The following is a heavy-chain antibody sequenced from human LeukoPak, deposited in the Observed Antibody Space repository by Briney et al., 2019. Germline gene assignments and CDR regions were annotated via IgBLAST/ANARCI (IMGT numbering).Heavy chain of an antibody. Sequence: ASVKVSCKASGYTFTGYYVHWVRQAPGQGLEWMGWINPNSGGTNYAQKFQGRVTMTRDTSISTAYMELSRLRSDDTAVYYCAREVAVADYFDYWGQGTLVTVSS. J-gene: IGHJ4*02. D-gene: IGHD6-19*01. CDR1: GYTFTGYY. CDR2: INPNSGGT. CDR3: AREVAVADYFDY. V-gene: IGHV1-2*02.